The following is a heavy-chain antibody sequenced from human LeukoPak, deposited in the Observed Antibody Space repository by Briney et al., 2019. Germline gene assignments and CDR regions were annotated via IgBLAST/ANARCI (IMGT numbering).Heavy chain of an antibody. D-gene: IGHD6-19*01. V-gene: IGHV4-4*07. J-gene: IGHJ4*02. CDR2: IYTSGST. CDR3: ARDGEKSGKVAGTLPRLNPHSTYFDY. Sequence: SETLSLTCTVSGGSFSSYYWSWIRQPAGKGLEWIGRIYTSGSTNYNPSLKSRVTMSVDTSKNQFSLTLSSGTGADTAVYYCARDGEKSGKVAGTLPRLNPHSTYFDYWGQGTLVTVSS. CDR1: GGSFSSYY.